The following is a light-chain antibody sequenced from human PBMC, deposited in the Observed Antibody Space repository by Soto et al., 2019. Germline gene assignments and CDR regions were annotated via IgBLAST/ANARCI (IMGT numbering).Light chain of an antibody. CDR3: QQRINWPPLT. Sequence: EIVLTQSPATLSLSPGERATLSCRASQSVSSYLAWYQQKPGQAPRLLIYDASNRATGIPPRFSGSGSGTDFTLTISSVEPEDFSGYYCQQRINWPPLTFGGGTKVEIK. J-gene: IGKJ4*01. CDR1: QSVSSY. CDR2: DAS. V-gene: IGKV3-11*01.